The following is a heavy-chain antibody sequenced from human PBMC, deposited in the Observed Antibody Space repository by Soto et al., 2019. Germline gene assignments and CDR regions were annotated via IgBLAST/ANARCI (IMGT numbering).Heavy chain of an antibody. CDR2: ISAYNGNT. CDR1: GYTFTSYG. D-gene: IGHD6-13*01. Sequence: ASVKVSCKASGYTFTSYGISWVRQAPGQGLEWMGWISAYNGNTNYAQKLQGRVTMTTDTSTSTAYMELRSLRSDDTAVYYCARSRGALAAAGTLSLDYWGQGTLVTVSS. J-gene: IGHJ4*02. V-gene: IGHV1-18*01. CDR3: ARSRGALAAAGTLSLDY.